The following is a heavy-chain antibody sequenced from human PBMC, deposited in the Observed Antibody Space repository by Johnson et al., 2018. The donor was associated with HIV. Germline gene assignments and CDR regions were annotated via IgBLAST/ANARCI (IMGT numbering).Heavy chain of an antibody. J-gene: IGHJ3*02. CDR1: GLTFSDYY. D-gene: IGHD4-11*01. Sequence: QVQLVESGGGLVKPGGSLIVSCEASGLTFSDYYMSWIRQAPGKGLEWVSYISSSGSSRYYADSVKGRFTITRDNVKNSLYMQMNSLRVEDTAVYFCARDYRGALDIWDQGTMVTVSS. CDR2: ISSSGSSR. CDR3: ARDYRGALDI. V-gene: IGHV3-11*01.